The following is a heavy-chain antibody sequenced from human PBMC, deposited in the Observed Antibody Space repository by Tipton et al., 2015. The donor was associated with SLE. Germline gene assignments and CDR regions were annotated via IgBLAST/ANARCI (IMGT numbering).Heavy chain of an antibody. V-gene: IGHV4-61*02. CDR3: TRHDYDDNGYYMHYFDY. CDR1: GGSVSSGSQY. Sequence: TLSLTCTVSGGSVSSGSQYWSWIRQSAGKGLEWIGRIYTRGSTNYNPSLMSRVAISLDTSKNQFSLKLSSVTAADTAVYYCTRHDYDDNGYYMHYFDYWGQGTLVTVSS. CDR2: IYTRGST. J-gene: IGHJ4*02. D-gene: IGHD3-22*01.